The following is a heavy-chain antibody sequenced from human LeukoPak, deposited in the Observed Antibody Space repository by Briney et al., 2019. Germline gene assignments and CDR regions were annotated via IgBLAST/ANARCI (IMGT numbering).Heavy chain of an antibody. CDR3: VRVSRIDYGANPEGDV. D-gene: IGHD4/OR15-4a*01. CDR1: GGSITDHY. V-gene: IGHV4-4*07. Sequence: SETLSLTCTISGGSITDHYWNWIRQSAGKGLEWIGRKSVSGHTNYRSSLESRVTMSVDTSKNQFSLRLTSVTAADTAVYYCVRVSRIDYGANPEGDVWAKGSRSLSPQ. CDR2: KSVSGHT. J-gene: IGHJ6*04.